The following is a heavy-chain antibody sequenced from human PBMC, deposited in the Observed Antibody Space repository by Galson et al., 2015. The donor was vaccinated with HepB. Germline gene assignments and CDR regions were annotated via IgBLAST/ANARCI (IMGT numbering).Heavy chain of an antibody. CDR1: GYTFTSYG. D-gene: IGHD2-2*03. Sequence: SVKVSCKASGYTFTSYGISWVRQAPGQGLEWMGWISAYNGNTNYAQKLQGRVTMTTDTSTSTAYMELRSLRSDDTAVYYCARDGYCSSTSCDLYYYYGMDVWGQGTTVTVSS. CDR3: ARDGYCSSTSCDLYYYYGMDV. J-gene: IGHJ6*02. V-gene: IGHV1-18*04. CDR2: ISAYNGNT.